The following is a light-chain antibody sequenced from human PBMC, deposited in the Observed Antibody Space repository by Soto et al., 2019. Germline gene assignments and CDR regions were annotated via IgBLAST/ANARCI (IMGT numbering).Light chain of an antibody. J-gene: IGKJ1*01. CDR2: KAS. V-gene: IGKV1-5*03. CDR1: HDISNY. Sequence: DIQITHSPSSLSSSVLDRFTITCQSSHDISNYLNCYQQKPGKAPKLLIYKASTLTSGVPSRFSGSGSGTEFTLTISSLQPDDFATYYCQHYNSYSEAFGQGTKVDI. CDR3: QHYNSYSEA.